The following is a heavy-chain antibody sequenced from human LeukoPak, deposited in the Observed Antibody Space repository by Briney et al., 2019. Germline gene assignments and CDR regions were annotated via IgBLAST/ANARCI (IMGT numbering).Heavy chain of an antibody. D-gene: IGHD4-17*01. Sequence: GGSLRLSCAASGLTFSSYWMHWVRQAPGKGLVWVSRISTDGSTTTYADSVKGRFTISRDYSKNTLYLQMNSLRPEDTAVYYCVDYGEHWGQGILVTVSS. V-gene: IGHV3-74*01. CDR2: ISTDGSTT. CDR3: VDYGEH. J-gene: IGHJ1*01. CDR1: GLTFSSYW.